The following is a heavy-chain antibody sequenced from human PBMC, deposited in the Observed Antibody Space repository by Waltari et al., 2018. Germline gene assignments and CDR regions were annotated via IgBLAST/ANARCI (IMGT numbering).Heavy chain of an antibody. V-gene: IGHV3-53*01. D-gene: IGHD6-19*01. CDR1: GFTLTIPY. CDR3: ARHVSGPTRAAFDV. Sequence: EVKLFKSGGGLNKQGRGLSLSCERLGFTLTIPYMSWVRQVPGKGLEWVSNIPLGANANYAESVRGRFTISRDNSKDTLYLQMNSLRVEDTAVYFCARHVSGPTRAAFDVWGQGTMVTVSP. J-gene: IGHJ3*01. CDR2: IPLGANA.